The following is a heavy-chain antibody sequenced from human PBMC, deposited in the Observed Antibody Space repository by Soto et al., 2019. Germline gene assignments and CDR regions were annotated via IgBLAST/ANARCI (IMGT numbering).Heavy chain of an antibody. J-gene: IGHJ5*02. Sequence: TSETRSLTCTVSGGSISSYYWSWIRQPPGKGLEWIGYIYYSGSTNYNPSLKSRVTISVDTSKNQFSLKLSSVTAADTAVYYCARDRWFDPWGQGTLVTVSS. CDR1: GGSISSYY. CDR3: ARDRWFDP. CDR2: IYYSGST. V-gene: IGHV4-59*01.